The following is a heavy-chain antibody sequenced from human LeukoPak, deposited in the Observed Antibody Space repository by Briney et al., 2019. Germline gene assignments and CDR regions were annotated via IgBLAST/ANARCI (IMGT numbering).Heavy chain of an antibody. CDR3: ARDRLYRGYSYGFDY. V-gene: IGHV4-61*01. Sequence: PSETLSLTCTVSGGSVSSGSYYWSWIRQPPGKGLEWIGYLYYSGSTNYNPSLKSRVTISVDTSKNQFSLKLSSVTAADTAVYYCARDRLYRGYSYGFDYWGQGTLVTVSS. D-gene: IGHD5-18*01. CDR2: LYYSGST. CDR1: GGSVSSGSYY. J-gene: IGHJ4*02.